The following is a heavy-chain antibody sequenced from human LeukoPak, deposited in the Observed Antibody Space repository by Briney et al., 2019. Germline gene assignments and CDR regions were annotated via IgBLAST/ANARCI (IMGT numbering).Heavy chain of an antibody. CDR1: GFTFDDYT. CDR3: AKDSSARAGGGYYYYYMDV. CDR2: ISWDGGST. D-gene: IGHD2-15*01. J-gene: IGHJ6*03. Sequence: GGSLRLSCAASGFTFDDYTMHWVRQAPGKGLEWVSLISWDGGSTYYADSVKGRFTISRDNSKNSLYLQMNSLRTEDTALYYCAKDSSARAGGGYYYYYMDVWGKGTTVTVSS. V-gene: IGHV3-43*01.